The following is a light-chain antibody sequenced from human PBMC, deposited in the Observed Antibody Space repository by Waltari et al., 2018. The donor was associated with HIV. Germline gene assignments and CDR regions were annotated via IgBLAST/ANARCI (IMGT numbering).Light chain of an antibody. J-gene: IGLJ3*02. CDR3: QSYDTSLSGSV. Sequence: QSVLTQPPSVSGAPGQRVTSSCTGSSSNSGARARFDEHRYQQLPGTAPKLLFYGNNNPPSGVPDRFSGSKSGASASLAITGLQAEDEADYYCQSYDTSLSGSVFGGGTKLTVL. V-gene: IGLV1-40*01. CDR2: GNN. CDR1: SSNSGARARFD.